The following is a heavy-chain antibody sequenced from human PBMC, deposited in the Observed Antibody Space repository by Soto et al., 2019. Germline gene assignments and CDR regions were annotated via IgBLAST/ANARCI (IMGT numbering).Heavy chain of an antibody. Sequence: AASVKVSCKASGGTFSSYAISWVRQAPGQGLEWMGGIIPIFGTANYAQKFQGRVTITADESTSTAYMELSSLRSEDTAVYYCARDGAFVAAARAWYYYYGMDVWGQGTTVTV. V-gene: IGHV1-69*13. CDR2: IIPIFGTA. J-gene: IGHJ6*02. CDR1: GGTFSSYA. CDR3: ARDGAFVAAARAWYYYYGMDV. D-gene: IGHD6-13*01.